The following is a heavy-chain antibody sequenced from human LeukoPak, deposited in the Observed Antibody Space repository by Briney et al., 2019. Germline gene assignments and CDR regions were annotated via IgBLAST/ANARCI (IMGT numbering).Heavy chain of an antibody. V-gene: IGHV1-2*02. Sequence: ASVKVSCKTSGYTFTGYYMHWVRQAPGQGLEWMGWINPNSGGTNYAQKFQGRVTMTRDTSISTAYMELSRLRSDDTAVYYCARPQGLLWFGELLRTHAFDIWGQGTMVTVSS. CDR1: GYTFTGYY. CDR2: INPNSGGT. D-gene: IGHD3-10*01. CDR3: ARPQGLLWFGELLRTHAFDI. J-gene: IGHJ3*02.